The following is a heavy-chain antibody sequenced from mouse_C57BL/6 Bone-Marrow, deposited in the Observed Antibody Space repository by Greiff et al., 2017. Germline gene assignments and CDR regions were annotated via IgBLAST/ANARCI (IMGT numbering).Heavy chain of an antibody. CDR1: GFTFSSYG. CDR3: ARRSYAMDY. J-gene: IGHJ4*01. Sequence: DVKLVESGGDLVKPGGSLKISCAASGFTFSSYGMSWVRQTPDKRLEWVATISSGGSYTYYPDSVKGRFTISRDNAKNTLYLQMSSLKSEDTAMYYCARRSYAMDYWGQGTSVTVSS. CDR2: ISSGGSYT. V-gene: IGHV5-6*02.